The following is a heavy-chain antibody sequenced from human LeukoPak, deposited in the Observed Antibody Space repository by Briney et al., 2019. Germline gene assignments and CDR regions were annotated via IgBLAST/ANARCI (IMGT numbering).Heavy chain of an antibody. J-gene: IGHJ4*02. Sequence: GGSLRLSCAASGFTFSDYYMSCIRQAPGKGLEWISYISSRGSTIYYAESVKGRFTISRDNAKSSLYLQMNSLRAEDTAVYYCARVRGSYSSDYWGQGTLVTVSS. CDR1: GFTFSDYY. CDR3: ARVRGSYSSDY. V-gene: IGHV3-11*04. D-gene: IGHD3-10*01. CDR2: ISSRGSTI.